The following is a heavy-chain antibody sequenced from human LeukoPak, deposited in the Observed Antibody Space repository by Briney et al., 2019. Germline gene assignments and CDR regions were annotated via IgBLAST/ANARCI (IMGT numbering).Heavy chain of an antibody. CDR2: ISYDGSNK. CDR1: GFTFSSYT. D-gene: IGHD3-22*01. V-gene: IGHV3-30-3*01. CDR3: ARARNYYDSSGYYLKEHAFDI. J-gene: IGHJ3*02. Sequence: GSLRLSCAASGFTFSSYTMHWVRQAPGKGLEWVAVISYDGSNKYYADSVKGRFTISRDNSKNTLYLQMNSLRAEDTAVYYCARARNYYDSSGYYLKEHAFDIWGQGTMVTVSS.